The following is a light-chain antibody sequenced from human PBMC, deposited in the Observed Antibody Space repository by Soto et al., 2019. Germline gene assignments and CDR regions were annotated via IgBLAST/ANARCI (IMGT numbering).Light chain of an antibody. CDR1: QSVSSN. J-gene: IGKJ2*01. CDR3: QQYNNLSRT. CDR2: GAS. Sequence: EIVMTQSPATLSVSPGERATLSCRASQSVSSNLAWYQQKPGQAPRLLIYGASTRATGIPARFSGSGSGTDFTLTISSLQSEDFAVYYCQQYNNLSRTFGQGTKLEIK. V-gene: IGKV3-15*01.